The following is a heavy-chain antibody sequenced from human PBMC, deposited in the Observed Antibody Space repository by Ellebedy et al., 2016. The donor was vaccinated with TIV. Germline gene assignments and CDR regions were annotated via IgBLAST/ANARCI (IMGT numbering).Heavy chain of an antibody. CDR3: ARRYRDWFDP. Sequence: SVKVSXXASGGSFSRYAISWVRQAPGQGLEWMGGIIPIFGKANYAQKFQGRVTITADKSTSTAYIELSSLRSEDTALYYCARRYRDWFDPWGQGTLVTVSS. CDR1: GGSFSRYA. CDR2: IIPIFGKA. V-gene: IGHV1-69*06. D-gene: IGHD2-2*01. J-gene: IGHJ5*02.